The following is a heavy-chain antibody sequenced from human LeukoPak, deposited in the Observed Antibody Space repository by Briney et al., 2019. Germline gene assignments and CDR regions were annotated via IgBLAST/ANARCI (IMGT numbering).Heavy chain of an antibody. V-gene: IGHV3-30*18. D-gene: IGHD1-1*01. CDR1: GFTFSNYG. CDR2: ISHDENNK. J-gene: IGHJ4*02. CDR3: AKEGSTGDLDY. Sequence: PGRSLRLSCTASGFTFSNYGMHWVRQAPGKGLEWVALISHDENNKYYADSVKGRFTISRDNSKKTLFLQMNSLRAEDTAVYYCAKEGSTGDLDYWGQGTLVTVSS.